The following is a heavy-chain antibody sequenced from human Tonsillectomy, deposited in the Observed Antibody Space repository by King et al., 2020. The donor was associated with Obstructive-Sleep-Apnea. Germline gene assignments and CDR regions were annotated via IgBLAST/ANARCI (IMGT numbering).Heavy chain of an antibody. D-gene: IGHD3-3*01. J-gene: IGHJ6*02. CDR1: GFTFSDYY. CDR3: ARVAYDFWSGSPRAGKMPMDV. CDR2: ISIVSSFT. V-gene: IGHV3-11*05. Sequence: QVQLVESGGGLVKPGGSLRLSCAASGFTFSDYYMSWIRQAPGKGLEWGSYISIVSSFTNYADSVKGRFTISRENAKNSLYLQMHSLRAEDTAVYYCARVAYDFWSGSPRAGKMPMDVWGQGTTVTVSS.